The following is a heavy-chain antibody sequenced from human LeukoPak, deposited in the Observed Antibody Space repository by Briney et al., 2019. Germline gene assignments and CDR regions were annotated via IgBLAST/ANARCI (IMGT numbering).Heavy chain of an antibody. D-gene: IGHD5-24*01. Sequence: SETLSLTCAVSGGSLSSSNWWSWVRQPPGKGLGWIGEIYHSGSTNYNPSLKSRVTLSVDKSKNQFSLKLSSVTAADTAVYYCARVQMATFTSDYWGQGTLVTVSS. CDR2: IYHSGST. CDR3: ARVQMATFTSDY. V-gene: IGHV4-4*02. CDR1: GGSLSSSNW. J-gene: IGHJ4*02.